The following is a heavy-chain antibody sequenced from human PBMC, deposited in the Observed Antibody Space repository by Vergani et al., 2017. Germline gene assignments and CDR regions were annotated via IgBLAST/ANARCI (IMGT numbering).Heavy chain of an antibody. D-gene: IGHD5-18*01. CDR1: GRTFSSYA. Sequence: QVHLVQSGAEVKKPGSSVKVSCKASGRTFSSYAISWVRQAPGQGLDWMGGIIPIVGTANYAQEFQGRVTITADESTGTAYMELSSLRSEDTAVYYGARDRGPYTALDPYHPSWGQGTLVTVSS. CDR3: ARDRGPYTALDPYHPS. V-gene: IGHV1-69*12. J-gene: IGHJ4*02. CDR2: IIPIVGTA.